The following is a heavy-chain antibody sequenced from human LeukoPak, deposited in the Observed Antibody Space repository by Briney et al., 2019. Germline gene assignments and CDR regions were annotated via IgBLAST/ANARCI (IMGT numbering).Heavy chain of an antibody. Sequence: GGSLRLSCTASGFTFSSYSMNWVRQAPRKGLEWVSSITRSSSFLYYADSVKGRFTISRDNAKSALYLQMSGLRAEDTAVYYCASEIPNLRYCSTTSCDYWGQGTLVTVSS. CDR2: ITRSSSFL. CDR1: GFTFSSYS. D-gene: IGHD2-2*01. V-gene: IGHV3-21*01. J-gene: IGHJ4*02. CDR3: ASEIPNLRYCSTTSCDY.